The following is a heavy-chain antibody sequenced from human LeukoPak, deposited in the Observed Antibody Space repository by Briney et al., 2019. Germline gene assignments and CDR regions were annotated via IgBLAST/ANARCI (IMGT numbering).Heavy chain of an antibody. J-gene: IGHJ5*02. D-gene: IGHD4-11*01. CDR2: INHSGST. V-gene: IGHV4-34*01. Sequence: SETLSLTCAVYGGSFSGYYWSWIRQPPGKGLEWIGEINHSGSTNYNPSLKSRVTISVDTSKNQFSLKLSSVTAADTAVYYCARDGRGNYGNWFDPWGQGTLVTVSS. CDR1: GGSFSGYY. CDR3: ARDGRGNYGNWFDP.